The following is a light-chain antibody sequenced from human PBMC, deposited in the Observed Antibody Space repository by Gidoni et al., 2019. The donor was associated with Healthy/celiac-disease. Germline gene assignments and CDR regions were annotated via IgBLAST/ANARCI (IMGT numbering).Light chain of an antibody. CDR3: QQYNNWPPG. CDR1: QSVSSN. V-gene: IGKV3-15*01. J-gene: IGKJ2*01. CDR2: GAS. Sequence: EIVMTPSPATLSVSPGERATLSCRASQSVSSNLAWYQQKPGQAPRLLIYGASTRATGIPARFSGSGSGTEFTLTISSLQSEDFAVYYCQQYNNWPPGFXXXTKLEIK.